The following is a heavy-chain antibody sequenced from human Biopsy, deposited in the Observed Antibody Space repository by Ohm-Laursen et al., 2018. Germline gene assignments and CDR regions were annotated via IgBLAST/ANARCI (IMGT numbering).Heavy chain of an antibody. Sequence: TQTLPLTCDFSGFSLTERLRGPSVNWIRQAPGKSLVWLARLVLGGVRVGRFSLMTRLSISKDDSKAQVVLRMADIDPVDTGTYYCARLNILVVAAALVYRHRRHLAGMDVWGPGTTVFVSS. D-gene: IGHD2-2*01. CDR3: ARLNILVVAAALVYRHRRHLAGMDV. J-gene: IGHJ6*02. CDR1: GFSLTERLRGPS. CDR2: LVLGGVR. V-gene: IGHV2-70*16.